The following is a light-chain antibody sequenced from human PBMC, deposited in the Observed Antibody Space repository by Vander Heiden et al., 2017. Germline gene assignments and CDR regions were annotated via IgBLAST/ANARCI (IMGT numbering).Light chain of an antibody. J-gene: IGKJ1*01. Sequence: EIVLTQSPGTLSLSPGERATLSCRASQSVSSNYLAWYQQKPGQAPRLLIYGASRRATDIPDRFSGIGSGTDFTLTISRLEPEDFALYYCQQEDDSPWTFGQGTKVEIE. CDR2: GAS. CDR1: QSVSSNY. CDR3: QQEDDSPWT. V-gene: IGKV3-20*01.